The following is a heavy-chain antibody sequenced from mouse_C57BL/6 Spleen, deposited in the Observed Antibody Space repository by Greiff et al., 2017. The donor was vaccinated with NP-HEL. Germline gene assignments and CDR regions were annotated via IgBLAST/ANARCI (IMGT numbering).Heavy chain of an antibody. Sequence: VQLQQSGAELVKPGASVKLSCKASGYTFTSYWMHWVKQRPGQGLEWIGMIHPNSGSTNDNEKFKSKATLTVDKSSSTAYMQLSSLTSEDSAVYYCARFPYYYGSSPLNYWGQGTTLTVSS. J-gene: IGHJ2*01. D-gene: IGHD1-1*01. CDR2: IHPNSGST. V-gene: IGHV1-64*01. CDR3: ARFPYYYGSSPLNY. CDR1: GYTFTSYW.